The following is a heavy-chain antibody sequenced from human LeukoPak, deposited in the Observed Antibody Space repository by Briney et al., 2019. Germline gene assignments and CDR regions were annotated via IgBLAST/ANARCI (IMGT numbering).Heavy chain of an antibody. V-gene: IGHV3-74*01. CDR3: ARVVDTHFDY. J-gene: IGHJ4*02. D-gene: IGHD5-18*01. CDR2: IKSDGSAT. CDR1: GFTFSSYW. Sequence: GGSLRLSCAASGFTFSSYWMHWVRQAPGKGLVWVSRIKSDGSATTYADSVKGRFTISRDNAKNTQYLQMNSLRAEDTAVYYCARVVDTHFDYWGQGTLVIVSS.